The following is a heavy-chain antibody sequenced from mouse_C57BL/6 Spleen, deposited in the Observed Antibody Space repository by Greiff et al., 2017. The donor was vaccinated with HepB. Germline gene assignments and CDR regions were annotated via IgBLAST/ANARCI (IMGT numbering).Heavy chain of an antibody. CDR2: ISSGGDYI. CDR1: GFTFSSYA. CDR3: TRGDGNPFAY. D-gene: IGHD2-1*01. Sequence: EVMLVESGEGLVKPGGSLKLSCAASGFTFSSYAMSWVRQTPEKRLEWVAYISSGGDYIYYADTVKGRFTISRDNARNTLYLQMSSLKSEDTAMYYCTRGDGNPFAYWGKGTLVTVSA. J-gene: IGHJ3*01. V-gene: IGHV5-9-1*02.